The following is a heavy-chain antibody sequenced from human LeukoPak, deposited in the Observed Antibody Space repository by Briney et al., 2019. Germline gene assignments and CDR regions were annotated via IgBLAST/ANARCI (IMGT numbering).Heavy chain of an antibody. CDR1: GGTFSSYA. J-gene: IGHJ4*02. V-gene: IGHV1-18*01. D-gene: IGHD3-10*01. Sequence: ASVEVSCKASGGTFSSYAISWVRQAPGQGFESMGWISAYNGKTEYAEKFQGRVTMSTDTSTSTAYLELTSLTSDDTAVYFCARGLGAFDYWGQGTPVTVSS. CDR3: ARGLGAFDY. CDR2: ISAYNGKT.